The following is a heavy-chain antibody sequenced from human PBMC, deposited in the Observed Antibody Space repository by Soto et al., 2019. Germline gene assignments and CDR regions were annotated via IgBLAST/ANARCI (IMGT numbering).Heavy chain of an antibody. CDR1: GFSFGSYA. J-gene: IGHJ4*02. Sequence: LRLSCAASGFSFGSYALSWVRQAPGKGLEWVSTISGSDGKTFYADSVKGRFSISRDTSQSTLYLQMNSLGADDTAMYYCARWSYLDYWGQGTRVTVSS. V-gene: IGHV3-23*01. D-gene: IGHD3-3*01. CDR3: ARWSYLDY. CDR2: ISGSDGKT.